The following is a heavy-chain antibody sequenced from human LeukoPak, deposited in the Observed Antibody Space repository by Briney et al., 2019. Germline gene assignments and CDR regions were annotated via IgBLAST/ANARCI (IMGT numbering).Heavy chain of an antibody. CDR1: GFTFNTYA. Sequence: PGGSLRLSCAASGFTFNTYAMSWVRQAPGNGLEWVSGISGGGVSTYSADPVKGRFTISRDSSKNTLSLQMNSLRADDTAVYYCAKAIVVAGKSLYYYGMDVWGQGTTVTVSS. D-gene: IGHD6-19*01. CDR2: ISGGGVST. CDR3: AKAIVVAGKSLYYYGMDV. V-gene: IGHV3-23*01. J-gene: IGHJ6*02.